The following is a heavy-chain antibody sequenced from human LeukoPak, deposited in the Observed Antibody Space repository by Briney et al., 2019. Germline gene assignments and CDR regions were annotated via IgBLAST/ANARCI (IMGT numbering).Heavy chain of an antibody. Sequence: SETLSLTCTVSGGSISSHYWSWIRQPPGKGLEWIGYIFHSGTTNYNPSLKSRVTISIDTSKNQFSLKLSSVTAADTAVYYCARFTVPAAITGGWFDPWGQGTLVTVSS. D-gene: IGHD2-2*01. CDR1: GGSISSHY. CDR3: ARFTVPAAITGGWFDP. V-gene: IGHV4-59*11. J-gene: IGHJ5*02. CDR2: IFHSGTT.